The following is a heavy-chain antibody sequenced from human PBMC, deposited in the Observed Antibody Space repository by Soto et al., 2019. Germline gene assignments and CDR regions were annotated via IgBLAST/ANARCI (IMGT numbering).Heavy chain of an antibody. V-gene: IGHV4-59*01. D-gene: IGHD6-19*01. CDR2: ISNSGSA. CDR3: ARILRDSQGWYHHDF. CDR1: GGSIETFY. Sequence: SETLSLTCTVSGGSIETFYWSWIRQPPGKGLEWIAYISNSGSANYNPSLESRVTVSVDTAKKEFSLKLNSVTAADTATYYCARILRDSQGWYHHDFWGQGTLVTVSS. J-gene: IGHJ4*02.